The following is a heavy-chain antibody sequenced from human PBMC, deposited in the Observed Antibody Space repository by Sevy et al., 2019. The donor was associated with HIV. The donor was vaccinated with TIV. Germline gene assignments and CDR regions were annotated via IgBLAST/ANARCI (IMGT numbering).Heavy chain of an antibody. CDR2: IWYDGSSQ. CDR3: VSGASIAAAGNFAY. CDR1: GFIFSTYG. D-gene: IGHD6-13*01. Sequence: GGSLRLSCAASGFIFSTYGMHWVRQAPGKGLKWVALIWYDGSSQYYADSVQGRFTISRDNSKNTLDLQMNSLRAEDTAVYYCVSGASIAAAGNFAYWGQGTLVTVSS. V-gene: IGHV3-33*08. J-gene: IGHJ4*02.